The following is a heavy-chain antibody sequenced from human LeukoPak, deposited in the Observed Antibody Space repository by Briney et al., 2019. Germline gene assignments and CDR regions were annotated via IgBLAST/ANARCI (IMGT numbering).Heavy chain of an antibody. V-gene: IGHV1-2*04. Sequence: ASVKVSCKASGYTFTGYYLYWVRQAPGQGLEWMGRINPNSGGTNYAQKFQGWVTMTRDTSISTAYMELSRLRSDDTAVYYCARVGYYDFRDGMDVWGQGTTVTVSS. CDR3: ARVGYYDFRDGMDV. CDR1: GYTFTGYY. D-gene: IGHD3-3*01. J-gene: IGHJ6*02. CDR2: INPNSGGT.